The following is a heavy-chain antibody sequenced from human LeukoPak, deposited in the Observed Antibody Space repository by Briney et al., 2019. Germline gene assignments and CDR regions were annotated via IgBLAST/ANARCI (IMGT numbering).Heavy chain of an antibody. CDR3: AREKAVAGTTRFDY. V-gene: IGHV1-2*02. D-gene: IGHD6-19*01. CDR1: GYTFTGYY. Sequence: ASVKVSCKASGYTFTGYYMHWLRQAPGQGLEGMGWINPNSGGTNYAQKFQGRVTMTRDTSISTGYMELSRLRSDDTAVYYCAREKAVAGTTRFDYWGQGTLVTVSS. J-gene: IGHJ4*02. CDR2: INPNSGGT.